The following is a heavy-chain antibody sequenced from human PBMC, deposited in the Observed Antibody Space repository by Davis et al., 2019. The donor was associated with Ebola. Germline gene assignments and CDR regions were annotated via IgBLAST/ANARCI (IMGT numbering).Heavy chain of an antibody. CDR1: GYSISSGYY. CDR2: IYHSGST. CDR3: ARSPSSGWKHYFDY. V-gene: IGHV4-38-2*02. Sequence: MPGGSLRLSCTVSGYSISSGYYWGWIRQPPGKGLEWIGSIYHSGSTYYNPSLKSRVTISVDTSKDQFSLKLSSVTAADTAVYYCARSPSSGWKHYFDYWGQGTLVTVSS. J-gene: IGHJ4*02. D-gene: IGHD6-19*01.